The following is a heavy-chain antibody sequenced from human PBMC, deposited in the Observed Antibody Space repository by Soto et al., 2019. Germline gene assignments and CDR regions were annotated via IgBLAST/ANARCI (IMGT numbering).Heavy chain of an antibody. CDR3: ARGFSAGKGSPPDY. J-gene: IGHJ4*02. Sequence: EVRLLESGGGLVQPGGSLRLSCAASGFTFSNYAMTLVRQAPGKGLEWVSGLNGSGGSTSSADSVKGRFAISRDTSKNTMYLQMNSLRDGDTAVYYCARGFSAGKGSPPDYWGQGTLVTVSS. D-gene: IGHD3-10*01. CDR2: LNGSGGST. V-gene: IGHV3-23*01. CDR1: GFTFSNYA.